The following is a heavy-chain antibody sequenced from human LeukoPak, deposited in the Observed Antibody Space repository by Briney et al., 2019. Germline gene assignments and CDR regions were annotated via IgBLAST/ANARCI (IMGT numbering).Heavy chain of an antibody. J-gene: IGHJ4*02. CDR1: GFTFSNAW. V-gene: IGHV3-15*01. D-gene: IGHD3-3*01. CDR2: IKSKTDGGTT. Sequence: GGSLRLSCAASGFTFSNAWMSWVRQAPGKGLEWVGRIKSKTDGGTTDYAAPVKGRFTISRDDSKNTLYLQMNSLKTEDTAVYYCAGSPERFLERLWGQGTLVTVSS. CDR3: AGSPERFLERL.